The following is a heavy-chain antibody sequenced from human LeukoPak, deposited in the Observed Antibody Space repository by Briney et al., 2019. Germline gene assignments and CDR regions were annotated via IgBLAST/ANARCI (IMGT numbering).Heavy chain of an antibody. CDR2: IYSSGNA. CDR3: ARRARLARGVYNIDL. D-gene: IGHD1-1*01. J-gene: IGHJ5*02. CDR1: CGSISSYY. V-gene: IGHV4-4*09. Sequence: SETLSLTCTVSCGSISSYYWNWIRQPPGKGLEWIGYIYSSGNADYNPSLKSRVSMSVDRSKNKFSLRLSSVTAAETAVYYCARRARLARGVYNIDLWGQGTLVTVSA.